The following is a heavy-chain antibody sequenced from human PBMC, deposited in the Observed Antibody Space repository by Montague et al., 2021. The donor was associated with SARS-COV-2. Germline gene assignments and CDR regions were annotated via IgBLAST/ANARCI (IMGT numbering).Heavy chain of an antibody. CDR3: AKKTIAVPGSPHFDS. D-gene: IGHD6-19*01. Sequence: SLRLSCAASGFTFSSYGMFWVRQTPGKGLEWVSASSGGGDMTYYADSVKGRFTISRDNSKNTLYLQMNTLRAEDTAVYFCAKKTIAVPGSPHFDSWGQGTLDTVSS. CDR1: GFTFSSYG. J-gene: IGHJ4*02. CDR2: SSGGGDMT. V-gene: IGHV3-23*01.